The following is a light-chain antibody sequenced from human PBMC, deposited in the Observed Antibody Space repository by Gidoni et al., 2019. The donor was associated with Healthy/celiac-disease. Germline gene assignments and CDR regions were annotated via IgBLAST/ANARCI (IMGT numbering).Light chain of an antibody. CDR2: KAS. V-gene: IGKV1-5*03. J-gene: IGKJ1*01. CDR1: QSISSW. Sequence: DIQMPQSPSTLSASVGDRVTITCRASQSISSWLAWDQQKPGKAPKLLIYKASSLESGVPSRFSGSGSGTEFTLTISSLQPDDVATYYCQQYNSYSQTFGQGTKVEIK. CDR3: QQYNSYSQT.